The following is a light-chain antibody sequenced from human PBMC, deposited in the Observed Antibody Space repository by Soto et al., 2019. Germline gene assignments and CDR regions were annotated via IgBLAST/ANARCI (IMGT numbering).Light chain of an antibody. CDR1: SSDVGGYNY. Sequence: QSALTQPASVSGSPGQSITISCTGTSSDVGGYNYVSWYQQHPGKAPKLMIYEVSNRPSGVSNPFSGSKSGNTDSLTISGLQAEDEADYYCISYTSSSIDYVFGTGTKLTVL. V-gene: IGLV2-14*01. J-gene: IGLJ1*01. CDR2: EVS. CDR3: ISYTSSSIDYV.